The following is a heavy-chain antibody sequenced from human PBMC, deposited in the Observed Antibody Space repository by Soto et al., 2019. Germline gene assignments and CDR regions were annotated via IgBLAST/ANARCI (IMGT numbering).Heavy chain of an antibody. J-gene: IGHJ6*03. CDR2: IYYSGST. V-gene: IGHV4-59*01. Sequence: SETLSLTCTVSGGSISSYYWSWIRQPPGKGLEWIGYIYYSGSTNYNPSLKSRVTISVDTSKNQFSLKLSSVTAADTAVYYCARFDYSGYDYYYYMDVWGKGTTVTISS. D-gene: IGHD5-12*01. CDR3: ARFDYSGYDYYYYMDV. CDR1: GGSISSYY.